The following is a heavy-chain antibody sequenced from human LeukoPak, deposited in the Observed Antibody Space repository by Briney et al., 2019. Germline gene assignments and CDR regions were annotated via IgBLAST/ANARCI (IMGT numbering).Heavy chain of an antibody. CDR3: AREHGGSYYYYGMDV. Sequence: SETLSLTCTVSGGSVSSGSYYWSWIRQPPGKGLEWIGYIYYSGSTNYNPSLKSRVTISVDTSKNQFSLKLSSVTAADTAVYYCAREHGGSYYYYGMDVRGQGTTVTVSS. CDR2: IYYSGST. V-gene: IGHV4-61*01. D-gene: IGHD1-26*01. CDR1: GGSVSSGSYY. J-gene: IGHJ6*02.